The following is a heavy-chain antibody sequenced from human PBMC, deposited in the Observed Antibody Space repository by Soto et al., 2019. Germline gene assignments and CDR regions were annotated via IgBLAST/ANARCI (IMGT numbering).Heavy chain of an antibody. V-gene: IGHV3-21*01. CDR3: ARDRGGLLDC. CDR1: GFTFSSYS. D-gene: IGHD3-16*01. J-gene: IGHJ4*02. Sequence: EVQLVESGGGLVKPGGSLRLSCAASGFTFSSYSMNWVRQAPGKGLEWVSSISSSSSYIYYAGSVKGRFTISRDNAKNSLYLQMNSLRAEDTAVYYCARDRGGLLDCWGQGTLVTVSS. CDR2: ISSSSSYI.